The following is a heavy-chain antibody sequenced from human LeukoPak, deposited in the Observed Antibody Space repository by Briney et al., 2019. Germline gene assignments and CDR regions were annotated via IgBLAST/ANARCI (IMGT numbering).Heavy chain of an antibody. J-gene: IGHJ4*02. CDR2: IYYRGST. D-gene: IGHD5-24*01. CDR3: ARLSPRDGYNYFDY. V-gene: IGHV4-39*07. CDR1: GGSISSSSYY. Sequence: SETLSLTCTVSGGSISSSSYYWGWIRQPPGKGLEWIGSIYYRGSTNYNPSLKSRVTISVDMSKNQFSLKLSSVTAADTAVYYCARLSPRDGYNYFDYWGQGTLVTVSS.